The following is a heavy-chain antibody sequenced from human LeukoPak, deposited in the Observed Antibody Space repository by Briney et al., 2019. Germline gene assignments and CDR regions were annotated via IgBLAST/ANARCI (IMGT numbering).Heavy chain of an antibody. D-gene: IGHD3-22*01. CDR3: ARAPTQATSSYWTLALDY. CDR2: INHSGST. Sequence: SETLSLTCAVYGGSFSGYYWSWIRQPPGKGLEWIGEINHSGSTNYNPSLKSRVTISVDTSKNQFSLKLSSVTAADTAVYYCARAPTQATSSYWTLALDYWGQGTLATVSS. V-gene: IGHV4-34*01. CDR1: GGSFSGYY. J-gene: IGHJ4*02.